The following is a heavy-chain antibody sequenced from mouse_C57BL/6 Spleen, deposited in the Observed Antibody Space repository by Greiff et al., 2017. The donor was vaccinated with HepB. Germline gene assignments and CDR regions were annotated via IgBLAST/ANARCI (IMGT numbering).Heavy chain of an antibody. D-gene: IGHD2-4*01. CDR2: IRNKANGYTT. Sequence: EVKLVESGGGLVQPGGSLSLSCAASGFTFTDYYMSWVRQPPGKALEWLGFIRNKANGYTTEYSASVKGRFTISRDNSQSILYLQMNALRAEDSATYYCARFPYDYDEGDWYFDVWGTGTTVTVSS. V-gene: IGHV7-3*01. CDR1: GFTFTDYY. CDR3: ARFPYDYDEGDWYFDV. J-gene: IGHJ1*03.